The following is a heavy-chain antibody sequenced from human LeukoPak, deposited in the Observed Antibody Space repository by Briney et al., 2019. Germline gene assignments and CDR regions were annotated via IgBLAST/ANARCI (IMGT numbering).Heavy chain of an antibody. CDR1: GYIFTSYN. Sequence: ASVKVSCKASGYIFTSYNIYWVRQAPGQGLEWMGIINPSGGSTNYAQKFQGRVTMTRDTSTSTVYMELSSLRSEDTAVYYCARFAVHRRLTVAGQFGPDYWGQGTLVSVSS. CDR2: INPSGGST. V-gene: IGHV1-46*01. CDR3: ARFAVHRRLTVAGQFGPDY. D-gene: IGHD6-19*01. J-gene: IGHJ4*02.